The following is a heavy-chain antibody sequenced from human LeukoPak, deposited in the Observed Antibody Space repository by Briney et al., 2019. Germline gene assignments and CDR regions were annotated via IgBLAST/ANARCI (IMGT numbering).Heavy chain of an antibody. J-gene: IGHJ3*02. V-gene: IGHV3-23*01. CDR2: ISGNGDTR. D-gene: IGHD3-3*01. CDR3: AKDLEYYNSFACDI. Sequence: GGPLRLFCAASGFTFNNYGVNWVRQAPGKGLEWVSGISGNGDTRYYADSVKGRFTISRDNSKNTLFMQMNSLTAEDTAMYYCAKDLEYYNSFACDIWGQGTMVTISS. CDR1: GFTFNNYG.